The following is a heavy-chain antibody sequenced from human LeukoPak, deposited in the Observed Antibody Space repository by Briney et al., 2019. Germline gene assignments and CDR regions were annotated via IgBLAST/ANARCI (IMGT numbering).Heavy chain of an antibody. D-gene: IGHD5-12*01. CDR3: AKNGWLRSSGLWGDY. CDR1: GFTFSSYA. Sequence: PGGSLRHSCVASGFTFSSYAMTWFRQAPGKGLEWVSSFSGGDGSPYHADSVKGRFTISRDNSKGTLYLQMNSLRAEDTAIYYCAKNGWLRSSGLWGDYWGQGALVTVSS. V-gene: IGHV3-23*01. CDR2: FSGGDGSP. J-gene: IGHJ4*02.